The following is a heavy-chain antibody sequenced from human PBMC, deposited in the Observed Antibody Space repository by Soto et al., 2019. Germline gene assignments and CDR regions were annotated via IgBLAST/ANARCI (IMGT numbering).Heavy chain of an antibody. J-gene: IGHJ4*02. CDR2: TYYRSKWYN. Sequence: SQTVSLTCAISGDSVSSDMAAWNWIRQSPSRGLEWLGRTYYRSKWYNDYAVSVKSRITINPDTSKNQFSLQVKSVTPEDTALYYCARVKGTYSGSYHFDSWGQGTLVTVSS. CDR1: GDSVSSDMAA. CDR3: ARVKGTYSGSYHFDS. V-gene: IGHV6-1*01. D-gene: IGHD1-26*01.